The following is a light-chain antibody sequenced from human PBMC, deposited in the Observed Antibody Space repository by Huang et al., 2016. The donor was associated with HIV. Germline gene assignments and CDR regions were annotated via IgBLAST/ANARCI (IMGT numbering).Light chain of an antibody. CDR2: GAS. Sequence: EIVMTQSPATLSVSPGESVTLPCRASQSCSKNIAWYRQKPGQAPRLLIYGASTRATGIPARFSGSGSGTEFTLTISSLQSEDFAVYYCQQYNNWPPYTFGQGTKLEIK. CDR3: QQYNNWPPYT. J-gene: IGKJ2*01. CDR1: QSCSKN. V-gene: IGKV3-15*01.